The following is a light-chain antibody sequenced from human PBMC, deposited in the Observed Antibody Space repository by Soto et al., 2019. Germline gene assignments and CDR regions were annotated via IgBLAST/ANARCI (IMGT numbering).Light chain of an antibody. CDR3: QQYNNWWT. J-gene: IGKJ1*01. V-gene: IGKV3-15*01. CDR1: QRISSN. CDR2: DAS. Sequence: EVVMTQSPATLSVSTGESATLSFRASQRISSNLAWYQQKPGQAPRLLIYDASTRATAIPARFSGSGSETEFTLTISSLQSEDSAVYYCQQYNNWWTFGQGTKVEI.